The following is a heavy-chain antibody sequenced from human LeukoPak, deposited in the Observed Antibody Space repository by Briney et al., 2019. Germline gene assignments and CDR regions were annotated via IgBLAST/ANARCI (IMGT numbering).Heavy chain of an antibody. CDR3: ARPLRGRRVAFDI. D-gene: IGHD3-10*01. V-gene: IGHV1-69*01. CDR1: GFTFSSYA. Sequence: NPGGSLRLSCAASGFTFSSYAISWVRQAPGQGLEWMGGIIPIFGTANYAQKFQGRVTITADESTSTAYMELSSLRSEDTAVYYCARPLRGRRVAFDIWGQGTMVTVSS. CDR2: IIPIFGTA. J-gene: IGHJ3*02.